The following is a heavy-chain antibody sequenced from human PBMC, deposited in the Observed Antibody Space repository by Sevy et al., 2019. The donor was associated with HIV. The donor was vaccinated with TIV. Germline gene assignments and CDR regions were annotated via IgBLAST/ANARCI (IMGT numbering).Heavy chain of an antibody. Sequence: ASVKVSCKASGYTFTPYGISWVRQAPGQGLEWMGWINPYNGNTNYVQKFQGRVTMTTDTSTSTAYIELRSLRSDETAGYYCARNGGAAADTGDYFDYWGQGTLVTVSS. CDR3: ARNGGAAADTGDYFDY. V-gene: IGHV1-18*04. J-gene: IGHJ4*02. CDR1: GYTFTPYG. D-gene: IGHD6-13*01. CDR2: INPYNGNT.